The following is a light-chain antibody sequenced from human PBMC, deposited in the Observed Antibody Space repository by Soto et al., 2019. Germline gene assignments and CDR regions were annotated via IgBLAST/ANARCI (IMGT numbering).Light chain of an antibody. V-gene: IGKV1-5*01. CDR1: QTISTW. CDR2: DAS. Sequence: ENQVSHPLPTLSASLGDGVTITSRASQTISTWMAWYQQKPGKAPKLLVYDASTLQSGVASRFSGSGSGTEFTLIISGLQPDDSATYYCQQYTNTNNPWMLGQGTKV. CDR3: QQYTNTNNPWM. J-gene: IGKJ1*01.